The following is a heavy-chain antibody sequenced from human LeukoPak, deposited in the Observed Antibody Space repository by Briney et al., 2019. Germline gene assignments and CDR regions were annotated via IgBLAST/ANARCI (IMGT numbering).Heavy chain of an antibody. CDR1: GYTFTGYY. V-gene: IGHV1-2*02. D-gene: IGHD3-10*01. CDR3: ARGAHMVRGVIYNGGWFDP. CDR2: INPNSGGT. Sequence: ASVKVSCKASGYTFTGYYMHWVRQAPGQGLEWMGWINPNSGGTNYAQKLQGRVTMTTDTSTSTAYMELRSLRSDDTAVYYCARGAHMVRGVIYNGGWFDPWGQGTLVTVSS. J-gene: IGHJ5*02.